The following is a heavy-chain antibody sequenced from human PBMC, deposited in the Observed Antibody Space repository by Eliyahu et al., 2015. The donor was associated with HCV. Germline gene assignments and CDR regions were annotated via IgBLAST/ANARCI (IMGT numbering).Heavy chain of an antibody. CDR2: IVVGSGNT. CDR3: AATNFYCSGGSCYVGWFDP. Sequence: QMQLVQSGPEVKKPGTSVKVSCKASGFTFTSSAXQWVRQARGQRLEWIGWIVVGSGNTNYAQKFQERVTITRDMSTSTAYMELSSLRSEDTAVYYCAATNFYCSGGSCYVGWFDPWGQGTLVTVSS. CDR1: GFTFTSSA. J-gene: IGHJ5*02. D-gene: IGHD2-15*01. V-gene: IGHV1-58*02.